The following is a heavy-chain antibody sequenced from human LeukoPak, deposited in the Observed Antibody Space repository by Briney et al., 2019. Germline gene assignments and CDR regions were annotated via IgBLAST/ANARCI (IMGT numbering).Heavy chain of an antibody. J-gene: IGHJ4*02. CDR3: ARGHVPGSTRHWDF. CDR2: IRGDENEI. CDR1: GYTFSSHW. V-gene: IGHV3-74*01. Sequence: GGSLRLCCAASGYTFSSHWMHWVRHVPGKGLVWVARIRGDENEIDYADCVKGRFTISRDNAKNTLYLQMNSLRVEDTAVYFCARGHVPGSTRHWDFWGQGTLVTVSS. D-gene: IGHD3-10*01.